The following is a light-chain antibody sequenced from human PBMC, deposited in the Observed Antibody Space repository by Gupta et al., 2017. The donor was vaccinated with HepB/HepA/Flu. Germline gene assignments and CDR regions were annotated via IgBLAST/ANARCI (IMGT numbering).Light chain of an antibody. CDR1: EDIKKN. J-gene: IGKJ2*01. CDR2: GVS. CDR3: RQDNSLPYS. Sequence: DVQVTQSPSSLSASVGDRVTITCQASEDIKKNLNWFQQKSGQAPSLLIYGVSRLQKGVPSRFDGSATGTTFSLTISRLQPEDIAVYFCRQDNSLPYSFGQGTKLEI. V-gene: IGKV1-33*01.